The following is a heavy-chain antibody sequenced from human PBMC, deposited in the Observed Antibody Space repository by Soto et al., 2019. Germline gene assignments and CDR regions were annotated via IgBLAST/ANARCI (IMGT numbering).Heavy chain of an antibody. CDR1: GVSFNNNG. V-gene: IGHV1-69*01. D-gene: IGHD3-10*01. CDR3: ARVLYYGSGSHSHYGMDV. CDR2: VSPPFRTS. Sequence: QVQLVQYGAEVKKPGSSVKVSCKTSGVSFNNNGIGWVRQAPGHGLEWMGGVSPPFRTSNYARKFQGRISITADASTGTVNMELSSLTSEDTAQYYCARVLYYGSGSHSHYGMDVWGQGTTVTVSS. J-gene: IGHJ6*02.